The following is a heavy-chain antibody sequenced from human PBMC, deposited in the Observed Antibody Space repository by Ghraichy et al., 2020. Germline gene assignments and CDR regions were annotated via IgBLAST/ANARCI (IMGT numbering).Heavy chain of an antibody. CDR2: ISSSYI. Sequence: SLNISCAASGFTFSSYSMNWVRQAPGKGLEWVSSISSSYIYYADSVKGRFTISRDNAKNSLYLQMNSLRAEDTAVYYCARMPPVYYYYYMDVWGKGTTVTVSS. V-gene: IGHV3-21*01. J-gene: IGHJ6*03. D-gene: IGHD2-2*01. CDR3: ARMPPVYYYYYMDV. CDR1: GFTFSSYS.